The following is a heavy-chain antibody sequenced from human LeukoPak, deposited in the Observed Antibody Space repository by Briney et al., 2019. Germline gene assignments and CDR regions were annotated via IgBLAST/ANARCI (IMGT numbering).Heavy chain of an antibody. CDR3: ARDGDIVVVVARGPYGMDV. J-gene: IGHJ6*02. CDR1: GYTFTNYG. V-gene: IGHV1-18*01. D-gene: IGHD2-15*01. CDR2: ISAYSGHT. Sequence: ASVKVSCKASGYTFTNYGISWVRQAPGQGPEWMGWISAYSGHTNYAQKLQGRVTMTTDTSTSTAYMELRSLRSDDTAVYYCARDGDIVVVVARGPYGMDVWGQGTTVTVSS.